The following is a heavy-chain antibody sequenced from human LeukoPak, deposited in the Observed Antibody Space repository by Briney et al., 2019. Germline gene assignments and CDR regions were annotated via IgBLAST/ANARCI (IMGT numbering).Heavy chain of an antibody. Sequence: PGGSLRLSCAASGFTFSSYGMHWVRQAPGKGLEWVAFIRYDGGNTYYVDSAKGRFTISRDNSKNTLYLQMNSLRAEDTAVYYCAKHLFTGSYTSTFDYWGQGTLVTVSS. CDR2: IRYDGGNT. V-gene: IGHV3-30*02. CDR3: AKHLFTGSYTSTFDY. CDR1: GFTFSSYG. J-gene: IGHJ4*02. D-gene: IGHD1-26*01.